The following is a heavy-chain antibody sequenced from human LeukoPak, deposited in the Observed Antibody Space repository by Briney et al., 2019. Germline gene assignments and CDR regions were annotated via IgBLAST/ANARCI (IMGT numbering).Heavy chain of an antibody. D-gene: IGHD3-22*01. CDR1: GFTFSDYS. V-gene: IGHV3-30*02. Sequence: PGGSLRLSCAASGFTFSDYSMNWVRQAPGKGLEWVAFIRYDGSNKYYADSVKGRFTISRDNSKNTLYLQMNSLRAEDTAVYYCAKDQGYYDSSPFYAIDYWGQGTLVTVSS. J-gene: IGHJ4*02. CDR3: AKDQGYYDSSPFYAIDY. CDR2: IRYDGSNK.